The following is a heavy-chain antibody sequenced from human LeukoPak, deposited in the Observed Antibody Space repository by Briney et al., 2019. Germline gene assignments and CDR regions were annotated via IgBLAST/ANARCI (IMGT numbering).Heavy chain of an antibody. J-gene: IGHJ4*02. Sequence: PRGSLRLSCAASGFTFSSYGMHWVRQAPGKGLEWVAVISYDGSNKYYADSVKGRFTISRDNSKNTLYLQMNSLRAEDTAVYYCAKSGYHGSSGYNWGQGTLVTVSS. D-gene: IGHD3-22*01. CDR2: ISYDGSNK. CDR3: AKSGYHGSSGYN. V-gene: IGHV3-30*18. CDR1: GFTFSSYG.